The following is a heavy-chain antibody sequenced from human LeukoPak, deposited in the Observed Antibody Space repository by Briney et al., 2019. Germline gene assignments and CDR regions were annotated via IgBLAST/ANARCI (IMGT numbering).Heavy chain of an antibody. CDR3: ARTNYYDSSGYQGAGTYYYGMDV. J-gene: IGHJ6*02. CDR2: IVVGSGNT. V-gene: IGHV1-58*01. Sequence: GASVKVSCKASGFTFTSSAVQWVRQARGQRLEWIGWIVVGSGNTNYAQKFQERVTITRDMSTSTAYMELSSLRSEDTAVYYCARTNYYDSSGYQGAGTYYYGMDVWGQGTTVTVSS. D-gene: IGHD3-22*01. CDR1: GFTFTSSA.